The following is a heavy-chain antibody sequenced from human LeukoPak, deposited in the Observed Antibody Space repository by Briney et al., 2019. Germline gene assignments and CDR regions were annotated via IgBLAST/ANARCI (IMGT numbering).Heavy chain of an antibody. CDR1: GYPFSGYD. Sequence: ASVKVSCKASGYPFSGYDVNWVRQAAGQGLEWIGWMRPNNGNTGYAQKFQDRVTMTRDTSINTAYMELRSLTSEDTAVYYCARGPPESTSSDSWGQGTLVTISS. CDR2: MRPNNGNT. J-gene: IGHJ4*02. CDR3: ARGPPESTSSDS. D-gene: IGHD2-2*01. V-gene: IGHV1-8*01.